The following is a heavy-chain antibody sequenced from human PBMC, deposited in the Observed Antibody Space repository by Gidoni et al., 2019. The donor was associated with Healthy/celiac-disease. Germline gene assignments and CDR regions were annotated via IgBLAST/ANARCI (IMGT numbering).Heavy chain of an antibody. CDR1: GGPIRSGASY. D-gene: IGHD3-10*01. CDR3: AREGSGSYEQATGGYFDY. CDR2: IYYSGST. J-gene: IGHJ4*02. Sequence: QVQLQESGPGLVKPSQTLSLTCTVSGGPIRSGASYWRWIRQPPGKGLEWIGYIYYSGSTYYNPSLKSRVTISVDTSKNQFSLKLSSVTAADTAVYYCAREGSGSYEQATGGYFDYWGQGTLVTVSS. V-gene: IGHV4-30-4*01.